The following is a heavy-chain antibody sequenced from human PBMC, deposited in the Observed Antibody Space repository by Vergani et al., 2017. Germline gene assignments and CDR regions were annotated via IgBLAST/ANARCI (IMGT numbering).Heavy chain of an antibody. Sequence: EVQLVESGGGLVQPGRSLRLSCAASGFTFDDYAMHWVRQAPGKGLEWVSGISWNSGSIGYADSVKGRFTISRDNAKNSLYLQMNSLRAEDTALYYCAGSSSSYYYYMDVWGKGTTVTVSS. J-gene: IGHJ6*03. D-gene: IGHD6-6*01. CDR2: ISWNSGSI. CDR3: AGSSSSYYYYMDV. V-gene: IGHV3-9*01. CDR1: GFTFDDYA.